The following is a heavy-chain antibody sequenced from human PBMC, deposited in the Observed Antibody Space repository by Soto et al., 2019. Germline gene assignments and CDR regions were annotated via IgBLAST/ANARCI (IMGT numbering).Heavy chain of an antibody. CDR2: INHSGST. J-gene: IGHJ6*02. D-gene: IGHD6-13*01. CDR1: GGSFSGYY. CDR3: SQYSSSCPPCAYGMDV. V-gene: IGHV4-34*01. Sequence: SETLSLTCAVYGGSFSGYYWSWIRQPPGKGLEWIGEINHSGSTNYNPSLKSRVTISVDTSKNQFSLKLSSVTAADTAVYYCSQYSSSCPPCAYGMDVWGQGTTVTVSS.